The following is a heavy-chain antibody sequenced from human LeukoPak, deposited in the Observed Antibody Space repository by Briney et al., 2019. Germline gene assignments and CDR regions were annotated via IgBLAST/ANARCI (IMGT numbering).Heavy chain of an antibody. CDR1: GFTFSSYG. CDR3: AKDGIASTGPYHFDY. Sequence: GGSLILSCAASGFTFSSYGMHWVRQAPGKGLEWVAFIRYDGSNTYYVDSVKGRFTISSDNSKNTLYLQMNSLRAEDTAVYYCAKDGIASTGPYHFDYWGQGTLVTVSS. J-gene: IGHJ4*02. V-gene: IGHV3-30*02. CDR2: IRYDGSNT. D-gene: IGHD6-13*01.